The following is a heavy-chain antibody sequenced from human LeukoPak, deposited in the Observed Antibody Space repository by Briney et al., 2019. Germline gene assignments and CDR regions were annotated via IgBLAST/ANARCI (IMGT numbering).Heavy chain of an antibody. Sequence: ASVKVSCTASGYTFTGYYMHWVRQAPGQGLEWMGWINPNSGGTNYAQKFQGRVTMTRDTPISTAYMELSRLRSDDTAVYYCAAPGAAAGTHWFDPWGQGTLVTVSS. CDR2: INPNSGGT. CDR3: AAPGAAAGTHWFDP. J-gene: IGHJ5*02. V-gene: IGHV1-2*02. CDR1: GYTFTGYY. D-gene: IGHD6-13*01.